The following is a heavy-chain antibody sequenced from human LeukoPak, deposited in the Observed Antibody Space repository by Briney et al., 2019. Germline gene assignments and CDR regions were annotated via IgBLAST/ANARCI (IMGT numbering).Heavy chain of an antibody. CDR3: AKSTNWGSISDGFDI. CDR2: IVVGSGNT. J-gene: IGHJ3*02. D-gene: IGHD7-27*01. Sequence: GASVKVSCKASGFTFTSSAMQWVRQARGQRLEWIGWIVVGSGNTNYAQKFQGRVTMTRDTSISTVYMELTRLRSDDTAMYYCAKSTNWGSISDGFDIWGQGTMVTVAS. V-gene: IGHV1-58*02. CDR1: GFTFTSSA.